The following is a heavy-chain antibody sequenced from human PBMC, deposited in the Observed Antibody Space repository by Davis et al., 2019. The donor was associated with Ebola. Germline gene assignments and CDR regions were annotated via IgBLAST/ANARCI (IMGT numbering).Heavy chain of an antibody. V-gene: IGHV3-15*07. J-gene: IGHJ4*02. CDR3: TTEQGIVGATTVL. CDR2: IKSKTDGGTT. Sequence: GGSLRLSCAASGFTFSSYGMHWVRQAPGKGLEWVGRIKSKTDGGTTDYAAPVKGRSTISRDDSKNTLYLQMNSLKTEDTAVYYCTTEQGIVGATTVLWGQGTLVTVSS. CDR1: GFTFSSYG. D-gene: IGHD1-26*01.